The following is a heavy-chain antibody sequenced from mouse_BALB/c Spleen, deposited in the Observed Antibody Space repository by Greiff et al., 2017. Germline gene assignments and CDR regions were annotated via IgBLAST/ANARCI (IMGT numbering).Heavy chain of an antibody. Sequence: EVKLVESGGGLVQPGGSMKLSCVASGFTFSNYWMNWVRQSPEKGLEWVAEIRLKSNNYATHYAESVKGRFTISRDDSKSSVYLQMNNLRAEDTGIYYCTRQDWGFAYWGQGTLVTVSA. CDR1: GFTFSNYW. D-gene: IGHD4-1*01. V-gene: IGHV6-6*02. J-gene: IGHJ3*01. CDR2: IRLKSNNYAT. CDR3: TRQDWGFAY.